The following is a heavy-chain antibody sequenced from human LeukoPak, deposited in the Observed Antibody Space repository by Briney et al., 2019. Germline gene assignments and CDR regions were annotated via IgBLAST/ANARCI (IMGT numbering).Heavy chain of an antibody. D-gene: IGHD2-21*02. CDR2: VYKDGRT. V-gene: IGHV4-4*07. J-gene: IGHJ5*02. Sequence: SETLSLTCTVSGVSTSTFYWSWFRQPAGKRLEWIGRVYKDGRTDYNPSLKSRVTMSVDPSRNQLSLSVTSLAAADTAVYFCARDLTARGSRDNRFDPWGQGTLVTVSS. CDR3: ARDLTARGSRDNRFDP. CDR1: GVSTSTFY.